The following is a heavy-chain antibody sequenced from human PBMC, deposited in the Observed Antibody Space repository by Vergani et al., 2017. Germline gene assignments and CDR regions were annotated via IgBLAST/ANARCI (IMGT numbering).Heavy chain of an antibody. CDR3: ARDLRSPHYGMDL. J-gene: IGHJ6*02. V-gene: IGHV3-21*06. CDR1: GFAFNSFS. CDR2: MTYSETYI. Sequence: EVQLVESGGRLVEPGGSLRLSCVASGFAFNSFSFNWVRQAPGKGLEWISFMTYSETYIKYADSVRGRFTISRDNAKSSLYLQMNNLRVEDTAVYYCARDLRSPHYGMDLWGRGTTVTVSS.